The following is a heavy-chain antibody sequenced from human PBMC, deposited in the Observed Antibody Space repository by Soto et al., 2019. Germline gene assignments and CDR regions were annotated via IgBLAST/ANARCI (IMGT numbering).Heavy chain of an antibody. CDR3: VNGKGSEHKLVPFDY. V-gene: IGHV3-64D*09. CDR1: GFTFSSYA. D-gene: IGHD6-13*01. CDR2: ISSNGGST. J-gene: IGHJ4*02. Sequence: GGSLRLSCSASGFTFSSYAMHWVRQAPGKGLEYVSAISSNGGSTYYADSVKGRFTISRDNSKNTLYLQMSSLRAEDSSVYYGVNGKGSEHKLVPFDYWGQGTLVTVSS.